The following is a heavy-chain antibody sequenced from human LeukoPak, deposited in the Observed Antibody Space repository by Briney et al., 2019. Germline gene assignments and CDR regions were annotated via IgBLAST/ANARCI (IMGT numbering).Heavy chain of an antibody. Sequence: ASVKVSCKASGYTFTGYYMHWVRQAPGQGLEWMGWINPNSGGTNYAQKFQGRVTMTRDTSISTAYMELSRLRSDDTAVYYWARGGVLRFLGGNWFDPWGKGTLVTVSS. D-gene: IGHD3-3*01. V-gene: IGHV1-2*02. CDR3: ARGGVLRFLGGNWFDP. CDR2: INPNSGGT. J-gene: IGHJ5*02. CDR1: GYTFTGYY.